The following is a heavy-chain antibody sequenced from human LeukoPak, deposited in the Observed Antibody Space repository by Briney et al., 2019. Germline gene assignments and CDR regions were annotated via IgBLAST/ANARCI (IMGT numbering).Heavy chain of an antibody. CDR3: ARWGNCSSTSRKCKIFDY. Sequence: PSETLSLTCTVSGGSISISSYYWGWIRQPPGKGLEGIGSSYYSGSTYYNPPLKSRVTISVDTSKNQSSLKLSSVTAADTAVYYCARWGNCSSTSRKCKIFDYWGQGSLVTVSS. V-gene: IGHV4-39*07. D-gene: IGHD2-2*01. CDR2: SYYSGST. J-gene: IGHJ4*02. CDR1: GGSISISSYY.